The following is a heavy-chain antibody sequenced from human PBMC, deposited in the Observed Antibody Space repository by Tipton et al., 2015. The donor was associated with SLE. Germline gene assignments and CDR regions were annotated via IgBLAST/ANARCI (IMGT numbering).Heavy chain of an antibody. CDR1: GGSFSGYY. CDR3: ARGLGRITMIVVASPLDY. CDR2: INHSGST. V-gene: IGHV4-34*01. J-gene: IGHJ4*02. Sequence: LRLSCAVYGGSFSGYYWSWIRQPPGKGLEWIGEINHSGSTNYNPSLKSRVTISVDTSKNQFSLKLSSVTAADTAVYYCARGLGRITMIVVASPLDYWGQGTLVTVSS. D-gene: IGHD3-22*01.